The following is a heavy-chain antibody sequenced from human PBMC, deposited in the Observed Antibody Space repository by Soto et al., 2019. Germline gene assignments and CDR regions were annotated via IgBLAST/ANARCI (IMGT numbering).Heavy chain of an antibody. V-gene: IGHV1-69*13. D-gene: IGHD3-22*01. CDR2: IIPIFGTA. CDR1: GGTFSSYA. CDR3: ASSXYYDSSGYYLTFLWFDP. Sequence: GATVKVSCKASGGTFSSYAISWVRQAPGQGLEWMGGIIPIFGTANYAQKFQGRVTITADESTSTAYMGLSSLRSEDTAVYYCASSXYYDSSGYYLTFLWFDPWGQGTLVTVSS. J-gene: IGHJ5*02.